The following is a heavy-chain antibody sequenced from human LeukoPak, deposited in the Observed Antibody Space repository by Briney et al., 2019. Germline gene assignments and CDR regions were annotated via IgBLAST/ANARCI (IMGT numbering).Heavy chain of an antibody. CDR3: AREYDILTGYKWGWGHFDY. CDR1: GGSISSGDYY. Sequence: PSQTLSLTCTVSGGSISSGDYYWSWIRQPPGKGLEWIGYIYYSGSTYYNPSLKSRVTISVDTSKNQFSLKLSSVTAADTAVYYCAREYDILTGYKWGWGHFDYWGQGTLVTVSS. V-gene: IGHV4-30-4*08. CDR2: IYYSGST. D-gene: IGHD3-9*01. J-gene: IGHJ4*02.